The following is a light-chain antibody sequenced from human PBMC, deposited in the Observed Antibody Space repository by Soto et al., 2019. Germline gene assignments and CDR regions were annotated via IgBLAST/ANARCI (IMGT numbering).Light chain of an antibody. CDR3: QHYGSSPPLT. CDR1: QSVSSSY. CDR2: GAY. J-gene: IGKJ5*01. Sequence: EIVLTQSPGTLSLSPGERATLSCRASQSVSSSYLAWYQQKPGQAPRLLIYGAYSRAPGIPDRFSGSGSGTDVILTITRRETENFAVYYCQHYGSSPPLTFGHGTRLEIK. V-gene: IGKV3-20*01.